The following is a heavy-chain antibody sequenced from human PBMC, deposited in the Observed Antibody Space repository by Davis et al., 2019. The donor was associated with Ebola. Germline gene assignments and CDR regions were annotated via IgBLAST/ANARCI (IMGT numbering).Heavy chain of an antibody. V-gene: IGHV4-4*07. CDR1: GGSISSDY. D-gene: IGHD7-27*01. CDR2: IYTSGST. J-gene: IGHJ4*02. CDR3: ATTLTGGSRLPARFDY. Sequence: PSETLSLTCTVSGGSISSDYWSWIRQPAGKGLEWIGRIYTSGSTNYNPSLKSRVTMSVDTSKNQFSLKLSSVTAADTAVYYCATTLTGGSRLPARFDYWGQGTLVTVSS.